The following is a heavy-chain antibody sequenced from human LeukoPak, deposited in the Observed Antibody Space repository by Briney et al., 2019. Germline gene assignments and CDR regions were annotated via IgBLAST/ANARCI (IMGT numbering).Heavy chain of an antibody. Sequence: SETLSLTCAVYGGSFSGYYWSWIRQPPGKGLEWIGEINHSGSTNYNPSLKSQVTISVDTSKNQFSLKLSSVTAADTAVYYCARGNPFNTAMVPGLGYWGQGTLVTVSS. D-gene: IGHD5-18*01. CDR1: GGSFSGYY. CDR2: INHSGST. V-gene: IGHV4-34*01. J-gene: IGHJ4*02. CDR3: ARGNPFNTAMVPGLGY.